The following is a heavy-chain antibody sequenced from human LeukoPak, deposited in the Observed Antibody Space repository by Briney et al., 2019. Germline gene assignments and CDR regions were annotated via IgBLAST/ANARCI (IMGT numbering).Heavy chain of an antibody. Sequence: GGSLRLSCAASGFSISAYWMTWVRQAPGKGLEWVANINQDGSEKYSVDSVKGRFTISRDNAKNSLYPQIDSLRAEDTAVYYCARDLVVVGSYFYYGMDVWGQGTTVTVSS. CDR1: GFSISAYW. D-gene: IGHD2-21*01. CDR3: ARDLVVVGSYFYYGMDV. J-gene: IGHJ6*02. V-gene: IGHV3-7*01. CDR2: INQDGSEK.